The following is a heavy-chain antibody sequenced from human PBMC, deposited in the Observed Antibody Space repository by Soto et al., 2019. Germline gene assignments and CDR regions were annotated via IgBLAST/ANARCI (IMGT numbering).Heavy chain of an antibody. CDR2: VSANNGHT. CDR3: ARDIESVTAKHFFYYYAMDV. CDR1: XXXFSNYG. Sequence: CKASXXXFSNYGLXGXXQAPGQGLEWMGWVSANNGHTNYAQNLQGRVSMTTDTSTSTAYMELRGLTFDDTAVYYCARDIESVTAKHFFYYYAMDVWGQGTTVTVSS. J-gene: IGHJ6*02. D-gene: IGHD2-8*01. V-gene: IGHV1-18*01.